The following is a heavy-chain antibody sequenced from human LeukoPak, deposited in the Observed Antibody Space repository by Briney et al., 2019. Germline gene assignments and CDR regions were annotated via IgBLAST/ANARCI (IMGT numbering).Heavy chain of an antibody. CDR1: GGSISSRSYY. Sequence: SETLSLTCTVSGGSISSRSYYWGWIRQPPGKGLEWIGSIYSSGSTYYNPSLKSRVTISVDTSKNQFSLKLSSVTAADTAVYYCARPDHEGGFYGMDVWGQGTTVTVSS. CDR3: ARPDHEGGFYGMDV. CDR2: IYSSGST. J-gene: IGHJ6*02. V-gene: IGHV4-39*01.